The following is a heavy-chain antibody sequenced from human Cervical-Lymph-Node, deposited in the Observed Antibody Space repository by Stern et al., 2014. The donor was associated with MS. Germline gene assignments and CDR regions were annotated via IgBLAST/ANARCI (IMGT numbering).Heavy chain of an antibody. J-gene: IGHJ6*02. CDR2: IIPIFGTA. Sequence: QLVQSGAEVKKPWSSVKVSCKASGGTFSSYAISWVRQAPGQGLEWMGGIIPIFGTANYAQKFQGRVTITADESTSTAYMELSSLRSEDTAVYYCARAYCGGDCYAYYYYYGMDVWGQGTTVTVSS. V-gene: IGHV1-69*01. CDR3: ARAYCGGDCYAYYYYYGMDV. CDR1: GGTFSSYA. D-gene: IGHD2-21*02.